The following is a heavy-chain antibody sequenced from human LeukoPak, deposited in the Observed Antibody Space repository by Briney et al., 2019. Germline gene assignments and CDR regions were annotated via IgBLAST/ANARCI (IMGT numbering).Heavy chain of an antibody. Sequence: SETLSLTCAVYGGSFSGYYWSWNRQPPGKGLEWIGEINHSGSTNYNPSLKSRVTISVDTSKNQFSLKLSSVTAADTAVYYCARPGGSGYLDYWGQGTLVTVSS. CDR2: INHSGST. V-gene: IGHV4-34*01. CDR3: ARPGGSGYLDY. J-gene: IGHJ4*02. D-gene: IGHD3-3*01. CDR1: GGSFSGYY.